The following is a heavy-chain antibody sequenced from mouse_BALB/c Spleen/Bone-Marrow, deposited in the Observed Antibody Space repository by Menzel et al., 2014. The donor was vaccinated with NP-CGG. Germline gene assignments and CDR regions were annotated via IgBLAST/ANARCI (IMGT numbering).Heavy chain of an antibody. D-gene: IGHD2-14*01. CDR1: GFTFSGYD. V-gene: IGHV5-6-3*01. CDR2: INTNGGTT. J-gene: IGHJ3*01. CDR3: AGNRYDWFAY. Sequence: EVQLVESGGVLVQPGGSLKFSCAASGFTFSGYDMSWVRQTPDKRLELVATINTNGGTTYYPDSVKGRFTISRDNAKSTLYLQMSSLKSADTAIYYCAGNRYDWFAYWGQGTLVTVSA.